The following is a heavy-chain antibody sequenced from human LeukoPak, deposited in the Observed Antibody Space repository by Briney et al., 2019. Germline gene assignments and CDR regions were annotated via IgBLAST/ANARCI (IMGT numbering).Heavy chain of an antibody. CDR2: VFYSGNS. V-gene: IGHV4-59*13. CDR1: GAFTITYY. D-gene: IGHD6-6*01. CDR3: ARIDPLVFFDQ. J-gene: IGHJ4*02. Sequence: PSETLSLACSVSGAFTITYYWSWVRQPPTGGLEWIGYVFYSGNSNYNPNFTSRVTMSVDTSKSQFSHKLTSLSAADTAVYYCARIDPLVFFDQWGQGTLVTVSS.